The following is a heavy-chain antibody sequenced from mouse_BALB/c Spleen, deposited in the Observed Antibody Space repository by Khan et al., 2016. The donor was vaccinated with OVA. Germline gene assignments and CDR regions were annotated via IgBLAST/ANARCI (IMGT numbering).Heavy chain of an antibody. J-gene: IGHJ3*01. D-gene: IGHD2-12*01. Sequence: EVQLQESGPSLVKPSQTLSLTCSVTGDSITSGYWNWIRKFPENKLEYMGYIIYTGYTYYNPSLQSRISITRHTSKNQYYLQLNSVTDEDTATYXRARSTYRDAFVYWGQGTLVPGSA. CDR2: IIYTGYT. V-gene: IGHV3-8*02. CDR3: ARSTYRDAFVY. CDR1: GDSITSGY.